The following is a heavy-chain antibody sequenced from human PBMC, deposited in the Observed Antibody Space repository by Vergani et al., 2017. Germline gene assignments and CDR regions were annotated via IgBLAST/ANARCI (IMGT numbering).Heavy chain of an antibody. V-gene: IGHV3-23*01. J-gene: IGHJ4*02. CDR1: GFTFSSYA. D-gene: IGHD3-3*01. Sequence: EVQLLESGGGLVQPGGSLRLSCAASGFTFSSYAMSWVRQAPGKGLEWVSAISGSGGSTYYADSVKGRFTISRDNSKNALYLQMNSLGAEDTAVYYCAKIRFLEWLWGFDYWGQGTLVTVSS. CDR3: AKIRFLEWLWGFDY. CDR2: ISGSGGST.